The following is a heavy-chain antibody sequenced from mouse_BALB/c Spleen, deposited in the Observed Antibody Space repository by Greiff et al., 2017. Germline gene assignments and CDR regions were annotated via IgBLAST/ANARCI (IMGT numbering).Heavy chain of an antibody. CDR1: GYSITSDYA. Sequence: EVKLMESGPGLVKPSQSLSLTCTVTGYSITSDYAWNWIRQFPGNKLEWMGYISYSGSTSYNPSLKSRISITRDTSKNQFFLQLNSVTTEDTATYYCARGWGNLLGRGGYAMDYWGQGTSVTVSS. J-gene: IGHJ4*01. D-gene: IGHD4-1*01. V-gene: IGHV3-2*02. CDR3: ARGWGNLLGRGGYAMDY. CDR2: ISYSGST.